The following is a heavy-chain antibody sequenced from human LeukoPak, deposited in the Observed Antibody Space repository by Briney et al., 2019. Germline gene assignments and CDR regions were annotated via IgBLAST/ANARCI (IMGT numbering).Heavy chain of an antibody. CDR3: TTSPGDPFDY. CDR1: GYTFTGFH. D-gene: IGHD3-16*01. V-gene: IGHV1-2*02. Sequence: ASVKVSCKASGYTFTGFHIHRVRQAPGQGLEYMGWINPNSGDTNYAQKFQGRVTMTRDTSISTAYMELGSLRFDDTAVYYCTTSPGDPFDYWGQGTLVTVSS. CDR2: INPNSGDT. J-gene: IGHJ4*02.